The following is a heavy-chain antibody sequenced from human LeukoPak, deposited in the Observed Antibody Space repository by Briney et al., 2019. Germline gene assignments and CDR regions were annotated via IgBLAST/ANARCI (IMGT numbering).Heavy chain of an antibody. CDR3: ARDLSPNTSGWSNPFNI. J-gene: IGHJ3*02. Sequence: GASVKVSCKASGYTFTDYYIHWVRQAPGQGLEWMGWINPGSGGTNYAEKFQDWVTMTRDTSTNTAYTELSSLRPEDTAVYYCARDLSPNTSGWSNPFNIWGQGTMVTVSS. V-gene: IGHV1-2*04. CDR1: GYTFTDYY. CDR2: INPGSGGT. D-gene: IGHD6-19*01.